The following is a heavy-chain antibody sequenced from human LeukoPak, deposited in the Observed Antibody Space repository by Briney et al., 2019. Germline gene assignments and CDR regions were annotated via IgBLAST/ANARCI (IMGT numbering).Heavy chain of an antibody. V-gene: IGHV4-31*03. Sequence: SQTLSLTCTVSGGSISSGGYYWSRIRQHPGKGLEWIGYIYYSGSTYYNPPLKSRVTISVDTSKNQFSLKLSSVTAADTAVYYCARDQYCSSTSCPSYYYYGMDVWGKGTTVTVSS. J-gene: IGHJ6*04. CDR3: ARDQYCSSTSCPSYYYYGMDV. CDR1: GGSISSGGYY. CDR2: IYYSGST. D-gene: IGHD2-2*01.